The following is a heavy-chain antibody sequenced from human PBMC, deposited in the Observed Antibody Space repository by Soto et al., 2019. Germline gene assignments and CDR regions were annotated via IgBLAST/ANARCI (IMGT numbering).Heavy chain of an antibody. Sequence: QVQLVESGGGVVQPGRSLRLSCAASGFTFSSYGMHWVRQAPGKGLAWVAVISYDGSNKYYADSVKGRFTISRDNSKNTLYLQMNSLRAEDTAVYYCAKALRGDEYGDYKGWGQGTLVTVSS. J-gene: IGHJ4*02. D-gene: IGHD4-17*01. CDR3: AKALRGDEYGDYKG. CDR1: GFTFSSYG. CDR2: ISYDGSNK. V-gene: IGHV3-30*18.